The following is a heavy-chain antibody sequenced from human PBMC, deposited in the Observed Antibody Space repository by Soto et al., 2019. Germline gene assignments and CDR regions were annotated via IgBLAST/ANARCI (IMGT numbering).Heavy chain of an antibody. D-gene: IGHD1-26*01. CDR3: ATGVGWGFIYSLQY. J-gene: IGHJ4*02. Sequence: QVQLEQSGAEVKKPGASVRVSCKISGSTLSEFSMHWVRQAPGKGLEWMGGYVPEDGKTIYAPKFQDRVIMTEDTSTDTAYMELSGLRSEDTAVYFCATGVGWGFIYSLQYWGQGTPVTVSS. CDR1: GSTLSEFS. V-gene: IGHV1-24*01. CDR2: YVPEDGKT.